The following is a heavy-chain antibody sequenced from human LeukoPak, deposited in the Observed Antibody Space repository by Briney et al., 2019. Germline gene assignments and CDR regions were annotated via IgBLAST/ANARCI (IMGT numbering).Heavy chain of an antibody. J-gene: IGHJ4*02. CDR2: ISWNSGSI. D-gene: IGHD2-8*01. CDR1: GFTFDDYA. Sequence: GRSLRLSCAASGFTFDDYAMHWVRQAPEKGLEWVSGISWNSGSIGYADSVKGRFTISRDNAKNSLYLQMNSLRAEDTAVYYCVLMGFGGFDYWGQGTLVTVSS. V-gene: IGHV3-9*01. CDR3: VLMGFGGFDY.